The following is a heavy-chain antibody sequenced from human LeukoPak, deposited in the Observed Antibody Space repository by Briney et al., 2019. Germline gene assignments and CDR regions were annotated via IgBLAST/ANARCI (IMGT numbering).Heavy chain of an antibody. CDR1: GFTFSSYW. CDR3: ARSRYSASSTN. CDR2: INGDESST. V-gene: IGHV3-74*01. Sequence: GGSLRLSCAASGFTFSSYWMPWVRQAPGKGLVWVSRINGDESSTTYADSVKGRFTISRDNAKNTLYLQMNSLRAEDTAVYYCARSRYSASSTNWGQGTLVTVSS. D-gene: IGHD6-6*01. J-gene: IGHJ4*02.